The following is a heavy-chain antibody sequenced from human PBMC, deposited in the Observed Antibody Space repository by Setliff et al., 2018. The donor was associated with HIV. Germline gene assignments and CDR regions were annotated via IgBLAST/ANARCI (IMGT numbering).Heavy chain of an antibody. Sequence: PSETLSLTCTVSGGSISSYYWSWIRQPAGKGLEWIGRIYTSGSTNYNPSLKSRVTMSVDTSKNQFSLKLSSVTATDTAVYYCARTGYSSSWYLFDYWGQGTLVTVSS. CDR2: IYTSGST. D-gene: IGHD6-13*01. CDR3: ARTGYSSSWYLFDY. CDR1: GGSISSYY. J-gene: IGHJ4*02. V-gene: IGHV4-4*07.